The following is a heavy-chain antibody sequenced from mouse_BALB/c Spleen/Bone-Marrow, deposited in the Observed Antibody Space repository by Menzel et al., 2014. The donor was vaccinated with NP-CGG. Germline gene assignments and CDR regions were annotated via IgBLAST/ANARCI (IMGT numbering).Heavy chain of an antibody. D-gene: IGHD1-1*01. CDR2: IRNKANGYTT. J-gene: IGHJ1*01. V-gene: IGHV7-3*02. CDR1: GFTFTDYY. Sequence: DVKLVESGGGLVQPGGSLRLSCATSGFTFTDYYMSWVRQPPGKALEWLGFIRNKANGYTTEYSASVKGRFTISRDNSQSILYLQINTLRAEDSATYYCARDRNYGSSWYFDVWGAGTTVTVSS. CDR3: ARDRNYGSSWYFDV.